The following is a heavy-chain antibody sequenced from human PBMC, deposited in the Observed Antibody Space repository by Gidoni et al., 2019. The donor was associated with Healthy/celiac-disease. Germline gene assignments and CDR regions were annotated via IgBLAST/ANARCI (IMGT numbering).Heavy chain of an antibody. D-gene: IGHD2-2*02. V-gene: IGHV1-69*06. CDR1: GGTFSSYA. CDR3: ARRQFSVRGSGYQLLYRKVGWFDP. Sequence: QVQLVQSGAEVKKPGSSVKVSCKASGGTFSSYAISWVRQAPGQGLEWMGGIIPIFGTANYAQKFQGRVTITADKSTSTAYMELSSLRSEDTAVYYCARRQFSVRGSGYQLLYRKVGWFDPWGQGTLVTVSS. J-gene: IGHJ5*02. CDR2: IIPIFGTA.